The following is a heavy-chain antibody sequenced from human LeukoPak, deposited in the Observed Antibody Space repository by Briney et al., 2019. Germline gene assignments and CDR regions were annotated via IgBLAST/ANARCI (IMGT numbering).Heavy chain of an antibody. J-gene: IGHJ4*02. V-gene: IGHV3-74*01. CDR2: ISSGDGTNI. Sequence: GGSLRLSCAASGFTFSSYWMHWVRHAPGKGPVWISHISSGDGTNIGYADSVKGLFTISRDNAKNTLYLQMNSLGVEDTSVYYCTRTTGQRCFDCWGQGTQVTVSS. CDR1: GFTFSSYW. D-gene: IGHD4-11*01. CDR3: TRTTGQRCFDC.